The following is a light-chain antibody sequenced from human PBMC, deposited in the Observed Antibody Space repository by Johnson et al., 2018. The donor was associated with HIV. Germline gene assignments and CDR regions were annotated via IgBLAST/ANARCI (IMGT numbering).Light chain of an antibody. CDR2: VND. V-gene: IGLV1-51*01. CDR3: GTWDNSLSAYV. CDR1: NSNIGNNY. Sequence: QSVLTQPPSVSAAPGQKVTISCSGNNSNIGNNYVSWYQHLPGTAPKLLIYVNDQRPSGIPDRFSGSTSGTSATLDITGLHTGAGADYYCGTWDNSLSAYVFDTGTKVTVL. J-gene: IGLJ1*01.